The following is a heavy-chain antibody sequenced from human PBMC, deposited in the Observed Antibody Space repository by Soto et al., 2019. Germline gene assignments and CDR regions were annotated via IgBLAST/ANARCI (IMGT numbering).Heavy chain of an antibody. J-gene: IGHJ4*02. D-gene: IGHD1-1*01. CDR3: AKAVWELERPHFDY. CDR2: ISYDGSNK. V-gene: IGHV3-30*18. Sequence: QVQLVESGGGVVQPGRSLRLSCAASGFTFSSYGMHWVRQAPGKGLEWVAVISYDGSNKYYADSVKGRFTISRDNSKNTLYLQMNSLRAEDTAVYYCAKAVWELERPHFDYWGQGTLVTVSS. CDR1: GFTFSSYG.